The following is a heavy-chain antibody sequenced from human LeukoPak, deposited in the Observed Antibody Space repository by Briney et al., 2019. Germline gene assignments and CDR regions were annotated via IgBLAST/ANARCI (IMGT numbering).Heavy chain of an antibody. V-gene: IGHV4-34*01. Sequence: KTSETLSLTCAVYGGSFSGYYWSWIRQPPGKGLEWIGEINHSGSTNYNPSLKSRVTISVDTSKNQFSLKLSSVTAADTAVYYCARTRAQGYSYGFFDYWGQGTLVTVSS. CDR2: INHSGST. D-gene: IGHD5-18*01. CDR1: GGSFSGYY. J-gene: IGHJ4*02. CDR3: ARTRAQGYSYGFFDY.